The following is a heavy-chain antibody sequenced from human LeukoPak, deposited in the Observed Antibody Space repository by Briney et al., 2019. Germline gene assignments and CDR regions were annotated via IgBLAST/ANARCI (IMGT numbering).Heavy chain of an antibody. Sequence: PSETLSLTCTVSGGSISSYYWSWIRQPPGKGLEWIGEINHSGSTNYNPSLKSRVTISVDTSKNQFSLKLSSVTAADTAVYYCAGFGDYYYYYMDVWGKGTTVTISS. J-gene: IGHJ6*03. D-gene: IGHD3-10*01. CDR3: AGFGDYYYYYMDV. V-gene: IGHV4-34*01. CDR1: GGSISSYY. CDR2: INHSGST.